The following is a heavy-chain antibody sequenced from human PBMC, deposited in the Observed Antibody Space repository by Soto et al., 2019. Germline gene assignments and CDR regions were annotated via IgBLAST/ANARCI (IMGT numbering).Heavy chain of an antibody. V-gene: IGHV1-24*01. Sequence: ASVKVSCKVSGYTLTELSMHWVRQAPGKGLERMGGFDPEDGETIYAQKYQGRDTMTEDTSTDTAYMELSSLRSEDTAEYYFSTLQAFYDYVWVSYRYSSYFDSWGHGTLVTVSS. CDR1: GYTLTELS. D-gene: IGHD3-16*02. CDR3: STLQAFYDYVWVSYRYSSYFDS. CDR2: FDPEDGET. J-gene: IGHJ4*01.